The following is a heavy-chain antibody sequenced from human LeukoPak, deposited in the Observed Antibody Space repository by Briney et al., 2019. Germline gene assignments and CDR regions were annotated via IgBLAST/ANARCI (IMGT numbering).Heavy chain of an antibody. J-gene: IGHJ4*02. Sequence: ASVKVSCKASGYTFTGYYMHWVRQAPGQGLEWMGWINPNSGGTNYAQKFQGRVTMTRDTSISTAYMELSRLRSDDTAVYYCARYQTGIAPPDYWGQGTLVTVSS. CDR3: ARYQTGIAPPDY. V-gene: IGHV1-2*02. CDR2: INPNSGGT. CDR1: GYTFTGYY. D-gene: IGHD6-6*01.